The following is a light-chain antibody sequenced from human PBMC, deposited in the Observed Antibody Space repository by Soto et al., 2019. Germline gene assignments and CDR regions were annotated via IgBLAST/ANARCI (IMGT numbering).Light chain of an antibody. CDR2: DAS. CDR1: ENLRTF. CDR3: QQRSIWPLT. J-gene: IGKJ4*01. V-gene: IGKV3-11*01. Sequence: EIVLTQSPATLSLSPGERATLSCRATENLRTFLAWYQQKAGQAPRLLIYDASNRATGIPDRFSGSGSGTDFTLTISNLEPEDSAVYYCQQRSIWPLTCGGGTKVDI.